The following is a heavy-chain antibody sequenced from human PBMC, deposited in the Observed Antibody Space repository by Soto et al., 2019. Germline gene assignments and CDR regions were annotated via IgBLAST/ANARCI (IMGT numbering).Heavy chain of an antibody. CDR2: INPNSGGT. J-gene: IGHJ4*02. Sequence: ASVKVSCKASGYTFTGYDMHGVRKAPGQGLEWMGWINPNSGGTNYAQKFQGRVTMTRDTSISTAYMELSRLRSDDTAVYYCAKITSSGAKYYFDYWGQGTLVTVSS. CDR3: AKITSSGAKYYFDY. D-gene: IGHD6-19*01. CDR1: GYTFTGYD. V-gene: IGHV1-2*02.